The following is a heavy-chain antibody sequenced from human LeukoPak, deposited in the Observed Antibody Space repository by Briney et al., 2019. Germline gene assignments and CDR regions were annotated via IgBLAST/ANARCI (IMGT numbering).Heavy chain of an antibody. D-gene: IGHD3-10*01. CDR2: IIPIFGTA. CDR3: ASTRYGSGSYYKS. Sequence: SVKVSCKASGGTFSSYAISWVRQAPGQGLKWMGGIIPIFGTANYAQKFQGRVTITADKSTSTAYMELSSLRSEDTAVYYCASTRYGSGSYYKSWGQGTLVTVSS. V-gene: IGHV1-69*06. J-gene: IGHJ4*02. CDR1: GGTFSSYA.